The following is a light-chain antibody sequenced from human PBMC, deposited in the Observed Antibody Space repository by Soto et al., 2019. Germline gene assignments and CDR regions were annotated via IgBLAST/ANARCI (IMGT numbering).Light chain of an antibody. CDR3: KQYAHSPIT. CDR2: GAS. V-gene: IGKV3-20*01. J-gene: IGKJ5*01. CDR1: QSVSSIY. Sequence: VLAQSGGTRSLYPGERATLSCRASQSVSSIYLGWYQQKPGQAPRLLIYGASSKATGIPDRFSGSGSGTDFTLNISRVEPEDFGVYYCKQYAHSPITFGQGTRLEIK.